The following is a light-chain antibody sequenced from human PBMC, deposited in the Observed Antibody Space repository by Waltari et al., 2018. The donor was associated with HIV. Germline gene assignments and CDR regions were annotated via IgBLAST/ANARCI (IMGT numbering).Light chain of an antibody. CDR2: DVS. Sequence: DPDEAPKLIIYDVSERPSSISDRFSGSKSANTASLTISGLQPEDEADYYCSSFTSDFTFVFGTGTRVTVL. CDR3: SSFTSDFTFV. V-gene: IGLV2-14*04. J-gene: IGLJ1*01.